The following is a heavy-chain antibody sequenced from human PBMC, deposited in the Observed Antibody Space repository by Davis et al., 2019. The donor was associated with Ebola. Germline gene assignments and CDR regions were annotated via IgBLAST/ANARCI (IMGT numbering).Heavy chain of an antibody. CDR3: AGGYYDSSGPQFPYGMDV. CDR1: GYTFTSYA. J-gene: IGHJ6*02. D-gene: IGHD3-22*01. CDR2: INTNTGNP. Sequence: AASVKVSCKASGYTFTSYAMNWVRQAPGQGLEWMGWINTNTGNPTYAQGFTGRFVFSLDTSVSTAYLQISSLKAEDTAVYYCAGGYYDSSGPQFPYGMDVWGQGTTVTVSS. V-gene: IGHV7-4-1*02.